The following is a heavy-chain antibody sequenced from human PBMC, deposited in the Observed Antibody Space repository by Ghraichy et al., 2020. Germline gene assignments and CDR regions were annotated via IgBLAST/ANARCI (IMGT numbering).Heavy chain of an antibody. CDR2: IYYSGST. J-gene: IGHJ4*02. Sequence: SETLSLTCTVSGGSISSSSYYWGWIRQPPGKGLEWIGSIYYSGSTYYNPSLKSRVTISVDTSKNHFSLKLSSVTAADTAVYYCARRGGDTAMVNYFDYWGQGTLVTVSS. CDR3: ARRGGDTAMVNYFDY. V-gene: IGHV4-39*01. D-gene: IGHD5-18*01. CDR1: GGSISSSSYY.